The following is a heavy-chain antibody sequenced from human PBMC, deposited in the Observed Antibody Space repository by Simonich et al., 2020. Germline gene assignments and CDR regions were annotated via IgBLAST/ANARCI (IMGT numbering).Heavy chain of an antibody. CDR3: AREGLLLDAFDI. Sequence: QVQLVESGGGVVQPGRSLRLSCAASGFTFSSYAMHWVRQAPGKGLEWVAVISYDGRNKYYEDSVKGRFTISRDNSKNTLYLQMNSLRAEDTAVYYCAREGLLLDAFDIWGQGTMVTVSS. D-gene: IGHD2-15*01. V-gene: IGHV3-30*07. J-gene: IGHJ3*02. CDR1: GFTFSSYA. CDR2: ISYDGRNK.